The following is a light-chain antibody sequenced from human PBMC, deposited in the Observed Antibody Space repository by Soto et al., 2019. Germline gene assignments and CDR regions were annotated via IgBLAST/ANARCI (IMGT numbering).Light chain of an antibody. CDR3: QPRSNWPPRGS. Sequence: EIVLTQSPATLSLSPGERATLSCRASQSVSSYLAWYQQKPGQAPRLLIYDASNRATGIPARFSGSGSGTDFTLTISSLEPEDFAVYYCQPRSNWPPRGSLGQGTKLEI. V-gene: IGKV3-11*01. CDR1: QSVSSY. J-gene: IGKJ2*03. CDR2: DAS.